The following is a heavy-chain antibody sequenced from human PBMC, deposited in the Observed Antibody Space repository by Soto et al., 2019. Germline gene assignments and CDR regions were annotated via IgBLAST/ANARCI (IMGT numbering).Heavy chain of an antibody. CDR2: IYSGGST. CDR1: GFTVSSNY. D-gene: IGHD4-17*01. J-gene: IGHJ3*01. V-gene: IGHV3-53*01. Sequence: EVQLMESGGGLIQPGGSLRLSFAASGFTVSSNYMSWVRQAPGKGLEWVSVIYSGGSTYYADSVKGRFTISRDNSKNTLYLQMNSLRAEDTAVYYCARVGYAVTTGGSFDVWGQGTMVTVSS. CDR3: ARVGYAVTTGGSFDV.